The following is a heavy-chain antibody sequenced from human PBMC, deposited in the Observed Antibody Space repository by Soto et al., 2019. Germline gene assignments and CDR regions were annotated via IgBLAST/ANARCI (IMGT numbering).Heavy chain of an antibody. CDR1: GFTFSSYW. V-gene: IGHV3-7*01. D-gene: IGHD3-3*01. Sequence: EVQLVESGGGLVQPGGSLRLSCAASGFTFSSYWMSWVRQAPGRGLEWMGNLKQDGTEKDYVDSVKGRFTISRDNARNSVFLQMDSLRADDTAVYYCATILNRAFETWGQGTMVTVSS. CDR3: ATILNRAFET. J-gene: IGHJ3*02. CDR2: LKQDGTEK.